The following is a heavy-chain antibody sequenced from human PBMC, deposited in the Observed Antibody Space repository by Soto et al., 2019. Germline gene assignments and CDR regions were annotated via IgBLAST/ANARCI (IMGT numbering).Heavy chain of an antibody. J-gene: IGHJ4*02. CDR3: VKDRSGSWAFDY. D-gene: IGHD2-15*01. Sequence: QVQLVESGGGVVQPGRSLRLSCAASGFTFSDYVMHWARQAPGTGLEWVAYISHDGSNKWYADSVKGRFTISRDDSKNTLYFDMNSLSPEDTAVYYCVKDRSGSWAFDYWGQGTLVTVSA. CDR1: GFTFSDYV. V-gene: IGHV3-30*18. CDR2: ISHDGSNK.